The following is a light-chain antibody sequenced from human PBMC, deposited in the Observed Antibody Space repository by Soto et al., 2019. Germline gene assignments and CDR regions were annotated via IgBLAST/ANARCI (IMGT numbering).Light chain of an antibody. CDR1: QSVSNNS. J-gene: IGKJ2*03. V-gene: IGKV3-20*01. CDR3: QQYGGSPPYS. CDR2: GSS. Sequence: EVVLTQSPGTLSLSPGERATLSCRASQSVSNNSLAWYQQKPGQSPKLLIFGSSDRATGIPDRFSGSGSGTDFPITISSLEPEDFAVYYCQQYGGSPPYSFGQGTKLEIK.